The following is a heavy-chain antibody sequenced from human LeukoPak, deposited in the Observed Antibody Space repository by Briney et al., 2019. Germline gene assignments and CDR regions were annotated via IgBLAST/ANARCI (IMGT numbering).Heavy chain of an antibody. CDR3: ARDHDGAFDY. D-gene: IGHD3-16*01. CDR1: GGSINSGGYY. J-gene: IGHJ4*02. V-gene: IGHV4-31*03. CDR2: IYYSGST. Sequence: SETLSLTCTVSGGSINSGGYYWSWIRQHPGKGLEWIGYIYYSGSTYYNPSLKSRITVSVDTSKNQFSLKLSSVTAADTAVYYCARDHDGAFDYWGQGILVTVSS.